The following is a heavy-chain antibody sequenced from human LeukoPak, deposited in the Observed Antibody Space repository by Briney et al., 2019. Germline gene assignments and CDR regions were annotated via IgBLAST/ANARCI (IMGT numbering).Heavy chain of an antibody. CDR1: GYTFTGYY. D-gene: IGHD3-9*01. CDR3: ARDRGQKILRYFDWLSESYYYYGMDV. J-gene: IGHJ6*02. V-gene: IGHV1-2*02. CDR2: INLNSGGT. Sequence: ASVKVSCKASGYTFTGYYMHWVRQAPGQGLEWMGWINLNSGGTNYAQKFQGRVTMTRDTSISTAYMELSRLRSDDTAVYYCARDRGQKILRYFDWLSESYYYYGMDVWGQGTTVTVSS.